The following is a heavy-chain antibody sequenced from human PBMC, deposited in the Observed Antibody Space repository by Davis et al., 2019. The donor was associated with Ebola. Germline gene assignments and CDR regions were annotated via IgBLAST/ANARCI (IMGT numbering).Heavy chain of an antibody. CDR3: AKDTLSYSGSYYFDY. Sequence: PGGSLRLSCAASGFTFSSYAMSWVRQAPGKGLEWVSAISGSGVSTYYADSVKGRFTISRDNSKNTLYLQMNSLRAEDTAVYYCAKDTLSYSGSYYFDYWGQGTLVTVSS. J-gene: IGHJ4*02. CDR1: GFTFSSYA. V-gene: IGHV3-23*01. CDR2: ISGSGVST. D-gene: IGHD1-26*01.